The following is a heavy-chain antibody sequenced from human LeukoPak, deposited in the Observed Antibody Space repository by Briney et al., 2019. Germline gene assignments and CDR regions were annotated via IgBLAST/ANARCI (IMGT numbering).Heavy chain of an antibody. J-gene: IGHJ5*02. CDR3: ARTPYDFWSGYYRPTWFDP. V-gene: IGHV1-46*01. Sequence: ASVKVSCKASGYTFTSYYMHWVRQAPGQGLEWMGIINPSGGSTSYAQKFQGRVTMTRDTSTSTVYMELSSLRSEDTAVYYCARTPYDFWSGYYRPTWFDPWGKGPLVTVSS. D-gene: IGHD3-3*01. CDR1: GYTFTSYY. CDR2: INPSGGST.